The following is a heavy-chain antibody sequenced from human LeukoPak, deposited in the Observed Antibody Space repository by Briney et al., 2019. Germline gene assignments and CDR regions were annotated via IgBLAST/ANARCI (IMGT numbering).Heavy chain of an antibody. CDR1: GGSSSSYY. CDR3: ARGYHDFSGYWLSYFDY. CDR2: IYYSGST. J-gene: IGHJ4*02. Sequence: KPSETLSLTCTVSGGSSSSYYWSWIRQPPGKGLEWIGYIYYSGSTNYNPSLKSRVTISVDTSKNQFSLKLSSVTAADTAVYYCARGYHDFSGYWLSYFDYWGQGTLVTVSS. D-gene: IGHD3-22*01. V-gene: IGHV4-59*01.